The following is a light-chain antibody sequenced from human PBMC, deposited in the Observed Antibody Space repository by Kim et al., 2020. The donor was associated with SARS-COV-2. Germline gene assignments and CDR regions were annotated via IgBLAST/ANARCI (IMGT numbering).Light chain of an antibody. J-gene: IGLJ2*01. V-gene: IGLV3-1*01. Sequence: SYELTQPPSVSVSPGQTASITCSGDRLGHKYVCWYRHKPGQSPEVVIYQDTKRPSGIPERFSGSNSGNTATLTISGTQDVDEADYYCQVWDSTTTDFGGG. CDR1: RLGHKY. CDR3: QVWDSTTTD. CDR2: QDT.